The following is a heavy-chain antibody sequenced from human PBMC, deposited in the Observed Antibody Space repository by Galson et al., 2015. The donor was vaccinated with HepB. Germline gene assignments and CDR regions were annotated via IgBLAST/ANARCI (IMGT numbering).Heavy chain of an antibody. Sequence: LSLTCTVSGGSISSSRYHWGWIRQSPGKGLECIGSIDYSGSTYYNPSLKSRVTISVDTLKNQFSLKLDSLTAADTAVYYCARLRQWLDPFDYWGQGALVTVSS. CDR1: GGSISSSRYH. D-gene: IGHD6-19*01. J-gene: IGHJ4*02. CDR3: ARLRQWLDPFDY. V-gene: IGHV4-39*01. CDR2: IDYSGST.